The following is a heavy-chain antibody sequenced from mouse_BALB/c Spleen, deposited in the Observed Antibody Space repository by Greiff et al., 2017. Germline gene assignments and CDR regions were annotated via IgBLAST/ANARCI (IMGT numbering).Heavy chain of an antibody. Sequence: EVQLQQSGPELVKPGASVKISCKASGYSFTGYFMNWVKQSYGKSLEWIGRINPYNGDTFYNQKFKGKATLTVDKSSSTAHMELLSLTSEDSAVYYCGRYYGSSYDYYAMDYWGQGTSVTVSS. CDR2: INPYNGDT. CDR3: GRYYGSSYDYYAMDY. V-gene: IGHV1-37*01. CDR1: GYSFTGYF. J-gene: IGHJ4*01. D-gene: IGHD1-1*01.